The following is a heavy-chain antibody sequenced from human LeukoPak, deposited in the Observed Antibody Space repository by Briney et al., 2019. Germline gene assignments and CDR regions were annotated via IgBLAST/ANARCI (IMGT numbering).Heavy chain of an antibody. CDR1: EFTVSSNY. D-gene: IGHD3-22*01. Sequence: PGGSLRLSCAASEFTVSSNYMSWVRQAPGKGLEWVSVIYSGGSTYYADSVKGRFTISRDNSKNTLYLQMNSLRAEDTAVYYCRTYYYDSSGSNDEGYYFDYWGQGTLVTVSS. CDR2: IYSGGST. CDR3: RTYYYDSSGSNDEGYYFDY. J-gene: IGHJ4*02. V-gene: IGHV3-53*01.